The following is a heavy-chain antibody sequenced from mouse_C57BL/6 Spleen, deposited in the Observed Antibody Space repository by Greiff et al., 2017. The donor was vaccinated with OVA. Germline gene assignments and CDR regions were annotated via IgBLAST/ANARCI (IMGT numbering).Heavy chain of an antibody. CDR1: GFTFSDYG. Sequence: EVKLMESGGGLVKPGGSLKLSCAASGFTFSDYGMHWVRQAPGKGLEWVAYISSGSSTIYYADTVKGRFTISRDNAKNTLFLQMTSLRSEDTAMDYCARDGDYGRWFAYWGQGTLVTVSA. V-gene: IGHV5-17*01. J-gene: IGHJ3*01. D-gene: IGHD2-13*01. CDR3: ARDGDYGRWFAY. CDR2: ISSGSSTI.